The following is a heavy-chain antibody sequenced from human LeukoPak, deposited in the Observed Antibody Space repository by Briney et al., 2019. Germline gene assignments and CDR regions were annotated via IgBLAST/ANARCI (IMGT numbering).Heavy chain of an antibody. CDR1: GGSFSGYY. Sequence: SETLSLTCAVYGGSFSGYYWSWIRQPPGKGLEWIGEINHSGSTNYNPSLKSRVTISVDTSKNQFSLKLSSVTAADTAVYYCARLKDYVWGSYRTLPFDHWGQGTLVTVSS. D-gene: IGHD3-16*02. V-gene: IGHV4-34*01. J-gene: IGHJ4*02. CDR2: INHSGST. CDR3: ARLKDYVWGSYRTLPFDH.